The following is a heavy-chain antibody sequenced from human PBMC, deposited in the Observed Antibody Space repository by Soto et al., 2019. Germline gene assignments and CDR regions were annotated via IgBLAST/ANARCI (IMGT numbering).Heavy chain of an antibody. V-gene: IGHV3-23*01. CDR1: GFTFSSYA. CDR3: EKFRWELLGVFDY. CDR2: ISGSGGST. J-gene: IGHJ4*02. D-gene: IGHD1-26*01. Sequence: EVQLLESGGGLVQPGGSLRLSCAASGFTFSSYAMSWVRQAPGKGLEWVSAISGSGGSTYYADSVKGRFTISRDNSKNTLYLQMNSLTAEDTGVYYCEKFRWELLGVFDYWGQGTLVTVSS.